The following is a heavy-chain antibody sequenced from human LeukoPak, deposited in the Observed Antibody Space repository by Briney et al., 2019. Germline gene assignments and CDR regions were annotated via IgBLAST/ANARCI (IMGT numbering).Heavy chain of an antibody. CDR2: TNSDGSST. D-gene: IGHD2-15*01. CDR1: GFTFSSYW. Sequence: GGSLRLSCAASGFTFSSYWMHWVRQAPGKGLVWVSRTNSDGSSTSYADSVKGRFTISRDNAKNTLYLQMNSLRAEDTAVYYCAVVVVAATAFDIWGQGTMVTVSS. V-gene: IGHV3-74*01. J-gene: IGHJ3*02. CDR3: AVVVVAATAFDI.